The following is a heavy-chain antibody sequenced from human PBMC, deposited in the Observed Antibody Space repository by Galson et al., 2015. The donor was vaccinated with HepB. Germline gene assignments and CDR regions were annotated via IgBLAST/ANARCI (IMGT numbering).Heavy chain of an antibody. J-gene: IGHJ4*02. Sequence: SLRLSCAASGFTFSRLGMTWVRQAPGKGLECVAAIGVSSTTDYADSVKGRFTISRDNSKNMLFLQMNNLRAEDTAVYYCAKGTTDIDYWGQGTLVTVS. V-gene: IGHV3-23*01. CDR1: GFTFSRLG. CDR3: AKGTTDIDY. CDR2: IGVSSTT. D-gene: IGHD1-1*01.